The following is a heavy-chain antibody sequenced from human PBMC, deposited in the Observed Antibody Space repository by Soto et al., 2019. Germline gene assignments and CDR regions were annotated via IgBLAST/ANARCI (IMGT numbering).Heavy chain of an antibody. CDR3: ARGLLVSGSYYYYYGMDV. Sequence: GASVKVSCKASGYTFTSYDINWVRQVTGQGLEWMGWMNPNSGNTGYAQKFQGRVTMTRNTSISTAYMELSSLRSEDTAVYYCARGLLVSGSYYYYYGMDVWGQGTTVTVSS. V-gene: IGHV1-8*01. D-gene: IGHD1-26*01. J-gene: IGHJ6*02. CDR1: GYTFTSYD. CDR2: MNPNSGNT.